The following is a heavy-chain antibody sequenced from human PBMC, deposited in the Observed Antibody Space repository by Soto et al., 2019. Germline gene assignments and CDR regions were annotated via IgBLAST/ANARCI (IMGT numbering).Heavy chain of an antibody. CDR1: GGSISSGGSY. J-gene: IGHJ6*02. D-gene: IGHD6-6*01. CDR3: ARDRIAARPYYYYGTDV. V-gene: IGHV4-31*03. Sequence: PSETLSLTCTVSGGSISSGGSYWSWISQHPGKGLEWLGYIYYSVSTYYNPSLKSRVTISVDTSKNQFSLRLSSVTAADTAVYYCARDRIAARPYYYYGTDVWAQGTTVTVSS. CDR2: IYYSVST.